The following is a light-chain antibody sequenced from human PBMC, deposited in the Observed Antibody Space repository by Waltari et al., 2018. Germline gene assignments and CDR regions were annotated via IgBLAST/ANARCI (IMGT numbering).Light chain of an antibody. CDR1: QSVTRSY. J-gene: IGKJ1*01. CDR2: GAS. Sequence: EVVLTQSPGTLSLSPGERATLSCRASQSVTRSYLAWYQQKNGQAPRLLIYGASSRDTGIPDRFSGSGSGTDFTLTISTLEPEDFAVYYCQQYDNSPQTFGQGTKVEIK. V-gene: IGKV3-20*01. CDR3: QQYDNSPQT.